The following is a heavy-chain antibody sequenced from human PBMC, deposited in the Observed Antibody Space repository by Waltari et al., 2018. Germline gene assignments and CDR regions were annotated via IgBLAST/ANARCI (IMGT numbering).Heavy chain of an antibody. CDR2: IYYSGST. Sequence: QLQLHESGPGLVKPSETLSLTCTVSGGSISSSSYYWGWIRQPPGKGLEWIGSIYYSGSTYYNPSLKSRVTISVDTSKNQFSLKLSSVTAADTAVYYCARERRRDGYNLDYWGQGTLVTVSS. CDR3: ARERRRDGYNLDY. CDR1: GGSISSSSYY. J-gene: IGHJ4*02. V-gene: IGHV4-39*07. D-gene: IGHD5-12*01.